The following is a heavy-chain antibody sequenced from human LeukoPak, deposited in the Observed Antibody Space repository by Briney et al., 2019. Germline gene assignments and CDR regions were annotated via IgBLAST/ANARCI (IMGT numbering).Heavy chain of an antibody. J-gene: IGHJ4*02. CDR2: INPNSGGT. V-gene: IGHV1-2*02. D-gene: IGHD4-17*01. CDR3: ARDQLRLDEDYGDYVYYFDY. Sequence: ASVKVSCKASGYTFTGYYMHWVQQAPGQGLEWMGWINPNSGGTNYAQKFQGRVTMTRDTSISTAYMELSRLRSDDTAVYYCARDQLRLDEDYGDYVYYFDYWGQGTLVTVSS. CDR1: GYTFTGYY.